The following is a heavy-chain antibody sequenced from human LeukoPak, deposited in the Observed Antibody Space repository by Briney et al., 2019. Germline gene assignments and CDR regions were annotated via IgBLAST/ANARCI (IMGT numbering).Heavy chain of an antibody. CDR2: ISSSSSYT. J-gene: IGHJ3*02. V-gene: IGHV3-21*01. CDR3: ARELPSSIVGYGSGSADAFDI. D-gene: IGHD3-10*01. Sequence: GGSLRLSCAASGFTFSSYAMNWVRQAPGKGLEWVSSISSSSSYTYYADSVKGRFTISRDNAKNSLYLQMNSLRAEDTAVYYCARELPSSIVGYGSGSADAFDIWGQGTMVTVSS. CDR1: GFTFSSYA.